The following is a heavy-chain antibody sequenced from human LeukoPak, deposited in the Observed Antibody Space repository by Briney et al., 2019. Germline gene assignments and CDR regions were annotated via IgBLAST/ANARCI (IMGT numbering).Heavy chain of an antibody. CDR3: ARALRYFDWLFTFHFDY. Sequence: SETLSLTCTVSGGSISGYYWTWIRQPPGKGLEWIGYIYYSGSTNYNPSLKSRVTISVDTSKNQFSLKLSSVTAADTAVYYCARALRYFDWLFTFHFDYWGQGTLVTVSS. V-gene: IGHV4-59*12. J-gene: IGHJ4*02. CDR1: GGSISGYY. D-gene: IGHD3-9*01. CDR2: IYYSGST.